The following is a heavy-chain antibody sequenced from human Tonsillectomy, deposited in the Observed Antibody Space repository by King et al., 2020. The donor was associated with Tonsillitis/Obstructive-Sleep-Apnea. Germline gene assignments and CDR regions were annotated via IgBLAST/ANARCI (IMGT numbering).Heavy chain of an antibody. CDR3: AREGYTSGWTLDY. CDR2: IYYSGST. Sequence: QLQESGPGLVKPSETLSLTCTVSGGSISSYYWSWIRQPPGKGLEWIGYIYYSGSTNYNPSLKSRVTMSVDTSKNQFSLKLSSVTAADTAVYYCAREGYTSGWTLDYWGQGTLVTVSS. V-gene: IGHV4-59*01. CDR1: GGSISSYY. D-gene: IGHD6-19*01. J-gene: IGHJ4*02.